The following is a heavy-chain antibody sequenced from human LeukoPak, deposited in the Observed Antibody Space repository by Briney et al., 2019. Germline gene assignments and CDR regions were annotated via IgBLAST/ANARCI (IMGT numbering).Heavy chain of an antibody. J-gene: IGHJ4*02. V-gene: IGHV3-53*01. D-gene: IGHD1-26*01. CDR1: GFTLSSYA. CDR3: ARSVIGAPVYYFEY. Sequence: GGSLRLSCAASGFTLSSYAVSWVRQAPGKGLEWVSVIYSGGSTYYADSVKGRFTISRDNSKNTLYLQMNSLRVEDTAVYYCARSVIGAPVYYFEYWGQGTLVTVSS. CDR2: IYSGGST.